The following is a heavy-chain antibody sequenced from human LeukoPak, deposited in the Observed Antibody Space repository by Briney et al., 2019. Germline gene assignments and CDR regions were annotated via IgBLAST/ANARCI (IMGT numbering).Heavy chain of an antibody. CDR3: ARFHNRGGFFYPDDS. D-gene: IGHD2-15*01. J-gene: IGHJ4*02. V-gene: IGHV4-59*10. Sequence: IHATGNTIYNPSLKRRVTMSVDTSKNQFSVELNSVTAADTAVYYCARFHNRGGFFYPDDSWGQGTPVTGSS. CDR2: IHATGNT.